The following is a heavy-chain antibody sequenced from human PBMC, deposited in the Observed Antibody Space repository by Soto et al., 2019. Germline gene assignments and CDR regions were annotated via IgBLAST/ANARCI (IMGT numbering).Heavy chain of an antibody. D-gene: IGHD1-26*01. CDR1: GFTFSSYY. Sequence: EVQLVESGGGLVQPGGTLRLSCAASGFTFSSYYMRWVRQAQGKGLERVANVNEDGREKYYVDSVKGRFTVSRDNAKNSLYLQMDSLRAEDTAVYYCEKWGGADSDYWSKGTLVTVSS. J-gene: IGHJ4*02. CDR2: VNEDGREK. V-gene: IGHV3-7*01. CDR3: EKWGGADSDY.